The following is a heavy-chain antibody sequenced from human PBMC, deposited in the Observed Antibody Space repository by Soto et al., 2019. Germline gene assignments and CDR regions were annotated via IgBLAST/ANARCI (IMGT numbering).Heavy chain of an antibody. Sequence: QVQLQESGPGLVKPSETLSLTCTVSGCSISNHYWSWMRQPAGKGLEWIGRIYTSGSTNYNPSLKSRVTMSVDTSENPFSLKLSSVTAADTAVYYCARERAAVTNFDFWGQGTLVTVSS. CDR2: IYTSGST. V-gene: IGHV4-4*07. CDR3: ARERAAVTNFDF. J-gene: IGHJ4*02. D-gene: IGHD4-4*01. CDR1: GCSISNHY.